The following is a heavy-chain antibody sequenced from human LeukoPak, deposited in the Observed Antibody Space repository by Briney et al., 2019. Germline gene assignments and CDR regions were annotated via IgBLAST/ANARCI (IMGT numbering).Heavy chain of an antibody. D-gene: IGHD4-17*01. CDR1: GFTFSSYA. CDR3: AKGESTTGAGMGDY. V-gene: IGHV3-23*01. Sequence: GGSLRLSCAVSGFTFSSYAMNWVGQAPGRGLEWVSGISSSGASTYYADSLKGRFTISRDNSKNTLYLQMNSLRAEDTATYYCAKGESTTGAGMGDYWGQGTLVTVSS. J-gene: IGHJ4*02. CDR2: ISSSGAST.